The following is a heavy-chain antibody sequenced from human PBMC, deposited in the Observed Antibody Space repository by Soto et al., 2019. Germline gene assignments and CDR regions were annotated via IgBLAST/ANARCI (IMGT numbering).Heavy chain of an antibody. J-gene: IGHJ6*02. V-gene: IGHV3-7*05. Sequence: GGSMGLSCVDSRLTVSSYWMSWVRQAPGKGLEWVANIKQDETEKYYVDSVKGRFAISRDNGKKTLYLQMNSLRAEDTAVYYCARVRTENYYGMDVWGQGTTVTVSS. CDR1: RLTVSSYW. CDR2: IKQDETEK. CDR3: ARVRTENYYGMDV.